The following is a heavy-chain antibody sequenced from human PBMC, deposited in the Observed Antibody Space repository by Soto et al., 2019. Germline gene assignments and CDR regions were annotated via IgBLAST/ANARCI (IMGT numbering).Heavy chain of an antibody. V-gene: IGHV3-23*01. J-gene: IGHJ3*02. Sequence: GGSLRLSCEASGFTFRSYVMAWVRQAPGKGLEWVSGISGSGDRTFYADSVKGRFTVSRDKSKNTLYLQMNSLRAEDTAVYYCAKTTMVRGVIIGAFDIWGQGTMVTVSS. D-gene: IGHD3-10*01. CDR1: GFTFRSYV. CDR3: AKTTMVRGVIIGAFDI. CDR2: ISGSGDRT.